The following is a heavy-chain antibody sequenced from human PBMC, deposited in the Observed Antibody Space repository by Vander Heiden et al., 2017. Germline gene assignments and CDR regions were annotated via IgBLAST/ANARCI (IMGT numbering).Heavy chain of an antibody. CDR3: ASGSYYGMDV. J-gene: IGHJ6*02. D-gene: IGHD5-12*01. CDR1: GFTFSSFV. V-gene: IGHV3-23*01. CDR2: VSADGGTT. Sequence: EAQLFESGGDIVQPGGSLRLPCAASGFTFSSFVMSWVRQAPGKGLEWVSSVSADGGTTYYADSVKGRFTISRDNSKNRLYLDVNSLGAEDTAVYFAASGSYYGMDVWGRGTTVSVSS.